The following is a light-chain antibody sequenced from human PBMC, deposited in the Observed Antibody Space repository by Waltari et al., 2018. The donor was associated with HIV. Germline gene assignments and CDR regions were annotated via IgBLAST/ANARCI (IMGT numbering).Light chain of an antibody. V-gene: IGLV2-14*03. Sequence: QSALTQPASVSGSPGQSITISCTGASSAVGSYNYVSWYQQHPGKAPKLMIYDVSNRPSGVSNRFSGSKSGNTASLTISGLQADDEADYYCSSYTGSSTLGVFGTGTRVTVL. CDR1: SSAVGSYNY. CDR2: DVS. J-gene: IGLJ1*01. CDR3: SSYTGSSTLGV.